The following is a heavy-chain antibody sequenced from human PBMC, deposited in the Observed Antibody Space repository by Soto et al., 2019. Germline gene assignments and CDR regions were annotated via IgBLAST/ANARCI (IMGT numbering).Heavy chain of an antibody. CDR3: ARDVSPGTSSLYVDAFDM. Sequence: EVRLVESGGGLVQPGGSLRLSCAASGFTFSSDWMTWVRQAPGKGLEWVANIRKDGSKTSYLDSVRGRSTISRDNAQRALYLQMDSLRAENTALYYCARDVSPGTSSLYVDAFDMWGQGTRVPVSS. CDR1: GFTFSSDW. J-gene: IGHJ3*02. CDR2: IRKDGSKT. D-gene: IGHD6-13*01. V-gene: IGHV3-7*05.